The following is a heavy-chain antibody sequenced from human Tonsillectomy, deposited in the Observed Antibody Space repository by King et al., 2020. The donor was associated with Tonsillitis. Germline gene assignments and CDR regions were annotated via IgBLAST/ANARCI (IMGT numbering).Heavy chain of an antibody. CDR3: AGDGERHNWNYHYYYMDV. V-gene: IGHV3-33*08. Sequence: VQLVESGGGVVQPGRSLRLSCAASGFIFSNYGMHWVRQAPRKCLEWVGAIWYDGSDKYYADSVKGPFTITRDNSKNTLYLQMNSLRAEDTAVFYCAGDGERHNWNYHYYYMDVWGKGTTVTVS. CDR2: IWYDGSDK. J-gene: IGHJ6*03. CDR1: GFIFSNYG. D-gene: IGHD1-20*01.